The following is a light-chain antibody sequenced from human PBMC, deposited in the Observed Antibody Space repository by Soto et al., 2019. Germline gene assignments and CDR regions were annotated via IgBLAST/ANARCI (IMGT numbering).Light chain of an antibody. J-gene: IGLJ1*01. CDR2: AVN. V-gene: IGLV2-8*01. CDR3: SSYAGSNNYV. CDR1: SRDVGGYKY. Sequence: QSVLTQPPSASGSPGQSVTISCTGTSRDVGGYKYVSWYQQYPGKAPKLMSYAVNKRPSGVPDRFSGSKSGNTASLTVSGLQAEDEADYYCSSYAGSNNYVFGTGTKVTVL.